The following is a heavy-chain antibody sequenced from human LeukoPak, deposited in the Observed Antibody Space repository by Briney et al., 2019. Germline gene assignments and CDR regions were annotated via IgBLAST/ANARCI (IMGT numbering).Heavy chain of an antibody. CDR3: ARGYGY. J-gene: IGHJ4*02. CDR2: IKQDGSEK. CDR1: GFTFSSYE. V-gene: IGHV3-7*01. Sequence: GGSLRLSCAASGFTFSSYEMNWVRQAPGKGLEWVANIKQDGSEKYYVDSVKGRFTISRDNAKNSLYLQMNSLRAEDTAVYYCARGYGYWGQGTLVTVSS. D-gene: IGHD4-17*01.